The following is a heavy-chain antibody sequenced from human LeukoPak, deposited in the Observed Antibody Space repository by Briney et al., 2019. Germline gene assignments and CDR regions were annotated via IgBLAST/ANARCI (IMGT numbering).Heavy chain of an antibody. Sequence: GSLRLSCAASGFTVSSNYMNWVRQAPGMGLEWVSVIYRDGSTYYIDSVKGRFTISRDNSKNTVYLQMHSLRTEDTAVYYCARDLFGADTEMGAWGQGTLVTVSS. V-gene: IGHV3-53*01. J-gene: IGHJ5*02. D-gene: IGHD3-10*01. CDR1: GFTVSSNY. CDR3: ARDLFGADTEMGA. CDR2: IYRDGST.